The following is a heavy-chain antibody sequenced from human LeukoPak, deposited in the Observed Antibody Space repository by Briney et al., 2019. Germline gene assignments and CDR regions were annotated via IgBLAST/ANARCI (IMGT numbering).Heavy chain of an antibody. D-gene: IGHD3-16*02. CDR1: GGSFSGYY. J-gene: IGHJ1*01. CDR3: ARHSRIPDYVWGSYRYTEYFQH. Sequence: SETLSLTCAVYGGSFSGYYWSWIRQPPGKGLEWIGEINHSGSTNYNPSLKSRVTISVDTSKNQFSLKLSSVTAADTAVYYCARHSRIPDYVWGSYRYTEYFQHWGQGTLVTVSS. V-gene: IGHV4-34*01. CDR2: INHSGST.